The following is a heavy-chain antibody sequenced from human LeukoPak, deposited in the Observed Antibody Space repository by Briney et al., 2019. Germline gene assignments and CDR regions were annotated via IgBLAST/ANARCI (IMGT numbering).Heavy chain of an antibody. V-gene: IGHV1-18*01. D-gene: IGHD3-10*01. Sequence: GSLRVSCAASIYTFTSYGISWVRQAPGQGLEWMAWINTYNSDTNYAQKLQGRVTLTTDTSTSTPYLDLRSLRSDDTAVYFCGRDGSGVWFDYWGQGTLVTVSS. CDR1: IYTFTSYG. J-gene: IGHJ4*02. CDR3: GRDGSGVWFDY. CDR2: INTYNSDT.